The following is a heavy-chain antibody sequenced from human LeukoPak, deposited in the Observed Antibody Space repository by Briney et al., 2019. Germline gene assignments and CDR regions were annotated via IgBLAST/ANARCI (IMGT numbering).Heavy chain of an antibody. CDR3: ARAPNWDYFDY. J-gene: IGHJ4*02. Sequence: SETLSLTCTVSGGSISSYYWSWIRQPPGKGLEWDGYIYYSGSTNYNPSLKSRVTISLDTSKNQFSLKLNSVPAADPAVYYCARAPNWDYFDYWGQGTLVTVSS. CDR2: IYYSGST. D-gene: IGHD7-27*01. V-gene: IGHV4-59*01. CDR1: GGSISSYY.